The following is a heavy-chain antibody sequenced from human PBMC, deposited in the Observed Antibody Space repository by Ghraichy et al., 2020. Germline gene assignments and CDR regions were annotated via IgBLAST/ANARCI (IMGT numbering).Heavy chain of an antibody. D-gene: IGHD5-18*01. Sequence: GGSLRLSCAASGFTFSSYSMNWVRQAPGKGLEWVSSISSSSSYIYYADSVKGRFTISRDNAKNSLYLQMNSLRAEDTAVYYCARAGYPYNWFDPWGQGTLVTVSS. CDR3: ARAGYPYNWFDP. CDR2: ISSSSSYI. J-gene: IGHJ5*02. CDR1: GFTFSSYS. V-gene: IGHV3-21*01.